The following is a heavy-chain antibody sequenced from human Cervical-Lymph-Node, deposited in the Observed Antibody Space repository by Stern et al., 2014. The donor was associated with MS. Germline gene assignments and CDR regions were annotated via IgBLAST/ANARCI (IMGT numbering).Heavy chain of an antibody. CDR1: GGTFSSST. V-gene: IGHV1-69*01. CDR2: IIPLFGTA. CDR3: ARELSQVLVY. Sequence: VQLVQSGAEVKKPGSSVKVSCKASGGTFSSSTISWVRQAPGQGLEWMGGIIPLFGTANFAQKFQGRVTITADESTSTAYMELSSLRSEDKAVYYCARELSQVLVYWGQGTLVTVSS. J-gene: IGHJ4*02.